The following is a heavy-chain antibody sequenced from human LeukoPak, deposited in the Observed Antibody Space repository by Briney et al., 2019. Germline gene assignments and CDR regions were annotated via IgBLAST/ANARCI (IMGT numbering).Heavy chain of an antibody. J-gene: IGHJ6*02. D-gene: IGHD5-24*01. Sequence: SVKVSCKASGGTFSSYAISWVRQAPGQGLEWMGGIIPIFGTANYAQKFQGRVTMTRDTSTSTVYMELSSLRSEDTAVYYCARSRRDGSELYYYGMDVWGQGTTVTVSS. CDR1: GGTFSSYA. CDR2: IIPIFGTA. V-gene: IGHV1-69*05. CDR3: ARSRRDGSELYYYGMDV.